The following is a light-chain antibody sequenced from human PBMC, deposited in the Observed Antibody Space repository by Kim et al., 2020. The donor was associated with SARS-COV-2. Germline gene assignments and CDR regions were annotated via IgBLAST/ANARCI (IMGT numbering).Light chain of an antibody. J-gene: IGKJ1*01. CDR1: QGITNY. CDR2: SAS. CDR3: QQYDSYPPT. Sequence: ASVGYSVTISCLARQGITNYLAWFQQKPGKAPKALIYSASSLHSGVPSKFSGSGSGTDFTLTISSLQPEDFAIYYCQQYDSYPPTFGQGTKVDIK. V-gene: IGKV1-16*02.